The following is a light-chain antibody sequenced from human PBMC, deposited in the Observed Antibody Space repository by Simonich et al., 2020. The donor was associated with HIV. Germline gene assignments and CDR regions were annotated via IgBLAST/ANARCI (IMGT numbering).Light chain of an antibody. CDR2: VNNDGSH. CDR1: SGHSSYA. J-gene: IGLJ3*02. Sequence: QIVLTQSPSASASLGASVKLTCTLSSGHSSYAIAWRQQLPEKGPRYWMKVNNDGSHNKGDGIPDRFSGSSSGAERYLTISSLQSEDEADYYCQTWGSGIQVFGGGTKLTVL. V-gene: IGLV4-69*01. CDR3: QTWGSGIQV.